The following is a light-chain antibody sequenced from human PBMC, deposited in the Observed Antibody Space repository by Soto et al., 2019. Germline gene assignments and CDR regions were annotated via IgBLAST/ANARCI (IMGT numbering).Light chain of an antibody. Sequence: EIVLTQSPGTLSLSPGERATLSCRASQSVSSRFLAWYQQKPGQAPRLLMYDVSNRATDIPARFSGSGSGTDFTLTISSLEPEDLAVYYCQQRSNWPRTVGQGTKVDSK. CDR2: DVS. J-gene: IGKJ1*01. CDR1: QSVSSRF. CDR3: QQRSNWPRT. V-gene: IGKV3D-20*02.